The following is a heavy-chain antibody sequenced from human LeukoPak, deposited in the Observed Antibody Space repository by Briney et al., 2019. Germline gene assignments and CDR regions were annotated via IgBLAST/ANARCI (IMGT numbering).Heavy chain of an antibody. J-gene: IGHJ4*02. D-gene: IGHD5-12*01. CDR3: AREVGSGYDRFDY. CDR1: GFTFSSYE. CDR2: ISSSGSTI. V-gene: IGHV3-48*03. Sequence: GGSLRLSCAASGFTFSSYEMNWVRQAPGKGLEWVSYISSSGSTIYYADSVKGRFTISRDNAKNSLYLQMNSLRAEDTAVYYCAREVGSGYDRFDYWGQGTLSPSPQ.